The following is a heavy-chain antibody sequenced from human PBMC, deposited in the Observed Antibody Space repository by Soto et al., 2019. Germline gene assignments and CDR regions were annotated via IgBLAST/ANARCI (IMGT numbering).Heavy chain of an antibody. D-gene: IGHD1-1*01. CDR1: GFTFTSSA. J-gene: IGHJ6*02. CDR2: IVVGSGNT. V-gene: IGHV1-58*01. CDR3: AAVGGTVTFNGMDV. Sequence: ASVKVSCKASGFTFTSSAVQWVRQARGERLGWIGWIVVGSGNTNYAQKFQEKVTITRDMSTSTAYMELSSLRSEDTAVYYCAAVGGTVTFNGMDVWGQGTTVTVSS.